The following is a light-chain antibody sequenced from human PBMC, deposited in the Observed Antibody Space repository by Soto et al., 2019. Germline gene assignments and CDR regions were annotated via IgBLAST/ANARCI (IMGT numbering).Light chain of an antibody. Sequence: DIQMTQSPSSLSASVGDRVTITCRASQSISSYLNWYQQKPGKAPKLLIYAASSLQSGVPSRFSGGGSGTDFTLTISSLQPEEFATDYWQQSYSTPRTFGQGTKVEIK. CDR3: QQSYSTPRT. CDR2: AAS. J-gene: IGKJ1*01. V-gene: IGKV1-39*01. CDR1: QSISSY.